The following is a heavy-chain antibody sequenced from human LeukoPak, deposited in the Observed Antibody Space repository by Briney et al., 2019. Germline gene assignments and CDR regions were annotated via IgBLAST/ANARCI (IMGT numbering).Heavy chain of an antibody. Sequence: PSETLSLTCTVSGGSISSSSYYWGWIRQPPGKGLEWIGSIYYSGSTYYNPSLKSRVTISVDTSKNQFSLKLSSVTAADTAVYYCARPYSYSSGWFVALEDAFDIWGQGTMVTVSS. D-gene: IGHD6-19*01. V-gene: IGHV4-39*01. CDR2: IYYSGST. J-gene: IGHJ3*02. CDR3: ARPYSYSSGWFVALEDAFDI. CDR1: GGSISSSSYY.